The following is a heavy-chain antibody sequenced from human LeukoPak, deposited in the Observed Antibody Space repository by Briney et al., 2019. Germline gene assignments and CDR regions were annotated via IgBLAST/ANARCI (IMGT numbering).Heavy chain of an antibody. CDR1: GGSIGSSSYY. V-gene: IGHV4-39*07. J-gene: IGHJ3*01. CDR3: ARELRYDNSDSGAF. Sequence: SETLSLTCTVSGGSIGSSSYYWGWIRQPPGKGLEWIGIIYYSGNTYYNPSLKSRVTISVDTSKNQFSLKLSSVTAADTAVYYCARELRYDNSDSGAFWGQGTVVTVSS. CDR2: IYYSGNT. D-gene: IGHD3-22*01.